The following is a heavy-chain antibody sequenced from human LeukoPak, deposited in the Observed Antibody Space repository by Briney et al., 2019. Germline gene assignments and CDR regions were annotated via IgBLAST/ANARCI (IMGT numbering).Heavy chain of an antibody. CDR2: IIPILGIA. CDR3: ALWIQLWGNFDY. CDR1: GGTFSSYA. V-gene: IGHV1-69*04. J-gene: IGHJ4*02. Sequence: SVKVSCKASGGTFSSYAISWVRQAPGQGLAWMGRIIPILGIANYAQKFQGRVTITADNSTSTAYMELSSLRSEDTAVYYCALWIQLWGNFDYWGQGTLVTVSS. D-gene: IGHD5-18*01.